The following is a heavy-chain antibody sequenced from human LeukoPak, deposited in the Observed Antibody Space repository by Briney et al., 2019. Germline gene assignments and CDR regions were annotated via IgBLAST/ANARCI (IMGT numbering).Heavy chain of an antibody. D-gene: IGHD5-24*01. CDR3: AHRLIREMATKRGTYFDY. J-gene: IGHJ4*02. V-gene: IGHV2-5*02. CDR2: IYWDDDK. Sequence: SGPTLVKPTQTLTLTCTFSGFSLSTSGVGVGWIRQPPGKALEWLALIYWDDDKRYSPSLKSRLTITKDTSKNQVVLTMTNMDPVDTATYYCAHRLIREMATKRGTYFDYWGQGTLVTVSS. CDR1: GFSLSTSGVG.